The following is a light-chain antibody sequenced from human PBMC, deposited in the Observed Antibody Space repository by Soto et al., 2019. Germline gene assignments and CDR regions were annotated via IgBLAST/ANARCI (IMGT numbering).Light chain of an antibody. J-gene: IGKJ2*01. V-gene: IGKV3-15*01. CDR1: QSVSTN. Sequence: EIVMTQSPATLYVSPGERATLSCRASQSVSTNLAWYQQKPGQAPSLLIYGASTRATGGPAGFSGSGSGTEFTLTISSLQSEDFAVYYCQQYIDWPHTFGQGTKLEIK. CDR2: GAS. CDR3: QQYIDWPHT.